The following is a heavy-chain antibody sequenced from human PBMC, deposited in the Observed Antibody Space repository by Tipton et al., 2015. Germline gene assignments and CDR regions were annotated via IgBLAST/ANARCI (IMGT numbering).Heavy chain of an antibody. Sequence: SLRLSCAASGFTFSRYWMSWVRQAAGKGLEWVANIKQDGRDKYYVDSVRGRFTVSRDNDKNSLYLQMNYLRPDDTAVYFCARHNSGDYGSLDYWGQGALVTVSS. CDR3: ARHNSGDYGSLDY. D-gene: IGHD4-17*01. V-gene: IGHV3-7*01. J-gene: IGHJ4*02. CDR1: GFTFSRYW. CDR2: IKQDGRDK.